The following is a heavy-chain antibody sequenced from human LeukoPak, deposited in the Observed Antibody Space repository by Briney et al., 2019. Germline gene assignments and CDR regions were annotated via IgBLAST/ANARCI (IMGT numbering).Heavy chain of an antibody. CDR1: GDTVSSYV. D-gene: IGHD3-9*01. V-gene: IGHV1-69*13. CDR3: ARAEDQGRYFDWLPGFAS. Sequence: SVKVSCKASGDTVSSYVISWVRQAPGQRLEWMGGILPIFGTAIYAQKFQGRVTVTADEPTSTAYMELSSLRSEDTAVYYCARAEDQGRYFDWLPGFASWGQGTLVTVSS. J-gene: IGHJ5*01. CDR2: ILPIFGTA.